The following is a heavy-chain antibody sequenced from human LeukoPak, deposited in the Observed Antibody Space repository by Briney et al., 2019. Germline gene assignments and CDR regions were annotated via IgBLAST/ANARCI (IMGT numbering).Heavy chain of an antibody. D-gene: IGHD2-15*01. J-gene: IGHJ3*02. CDR3: AKDLKVQELLPHACDI. V-gene: IGHV3-23*01. CDR2: ISGGGGST. CDR1: GFTFSSYA. Sequence: QSGGSLRLSCTASGFTFSSYAMTWVRQAPGKGLEWVSGISGGGGSTYYADSVKGRFTISRVNSKSTLYLQLSSLRAEDTALYYCAKDLKVQELLPHACDIWGQGTMVTVSS.